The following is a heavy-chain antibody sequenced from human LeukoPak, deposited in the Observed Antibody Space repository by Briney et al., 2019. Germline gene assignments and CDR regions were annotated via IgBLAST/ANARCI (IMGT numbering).Heavy chain of an antibody. Sequence: SGTLSLTCAVSGGSLSSSNWWSWVRQPPGKGLEWIGEIYHSGSTNYNPSLKSRVTISVDKSKNQFSLKLSSVTAADTAVYYCARVHCSSTSCYYFDYWGQGTLVTVSS. CDR1: GGSLSSSNW. J-gene: IGHJ4*02. CDR3: ARVHCSSTSCYYFDY. CDR2: IYHSGST. D-gene: IGHD2-2*01. V-gene: IGHV4-4*02.